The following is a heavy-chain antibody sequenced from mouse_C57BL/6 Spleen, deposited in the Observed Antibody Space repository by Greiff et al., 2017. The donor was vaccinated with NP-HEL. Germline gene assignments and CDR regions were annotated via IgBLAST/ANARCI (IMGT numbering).Heavy chain of an antibody. CDR3: ARFHLYDGYYVYAMDY. J-gene: IGHJ4*01. CDR1: GYTFTSYW. D-gene: IGHD2-3*01. CDR2: INPSNGGT. V-gene: IGHV1-53*01. Sequence: ASGYTFTSYWMHWVKQRPGQGLEWIGNINPSNGGTNYNEKFKSKATLTVDKSSSTAYMQLSSLTSEDSAVYYCARFHLYDGYYVYAMDYWGQGTSVTVSS.